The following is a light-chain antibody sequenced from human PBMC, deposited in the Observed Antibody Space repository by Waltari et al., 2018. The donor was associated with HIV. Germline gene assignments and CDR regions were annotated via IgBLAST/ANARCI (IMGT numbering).Light chain of an antibody. CDR1: QSVSSY. V-gene: IGKV3-11*01. Sequence: EIVLTQSPATLSLSPGERATLSCRASQSVSSYLAWYQQKPGQAPRLLIYDASNRATGIPARFSGSGSGTDFTLTISSLEPEDFAVYYCQQYNNWPPWTFGQGTKVEIE. CDR3: QQYNNWPPWT. J-gene: IGKJ1*01. CDR2: DAS.